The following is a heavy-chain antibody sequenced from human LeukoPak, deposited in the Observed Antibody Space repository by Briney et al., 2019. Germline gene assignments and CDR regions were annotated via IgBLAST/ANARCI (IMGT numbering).Heavy chain of an antibody. D-gene: IGHD6-19*01. J-gene: IGHJ4*02. CDR2: ISGSGGST. CDR3: AITSSIIAVAGIDY. V-gene: IGHV3-23*01. Sequence: GGSLRLSCAASGFTFSSYGMSWVRQAPGKGLEWVSAISGSGGSTYYADSVKGRFTISRDNSKNTLYLQMNSLRAEDTAVYYCAITSSIIAVAGIDYWGQGTLVTVSS. CDR1: GFTFSSYG.